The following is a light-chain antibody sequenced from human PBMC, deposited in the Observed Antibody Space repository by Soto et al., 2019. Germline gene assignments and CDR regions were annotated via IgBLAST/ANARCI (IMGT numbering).Light chain of an antibody. Sequence: DIQMTQSPSSLSASVGDRVTITCRASQSISTYLAWYQQKPGKVPKLLICAASTLQSGVASRFSGSGSGTDFTLTISSLQPEDVATYYCQKYNSAPLTFGGGTKAEIK. CDR3: QKYNSAPLT. J-gene: IGKJ4*01. CDR1: QSISTY. V-gene: IGKV1-27*01. CDR2: AAS.